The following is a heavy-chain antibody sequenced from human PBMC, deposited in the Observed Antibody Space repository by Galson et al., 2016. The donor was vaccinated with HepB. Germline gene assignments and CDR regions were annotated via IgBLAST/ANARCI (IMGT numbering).Heavy chain of an antibody. CDR2: INPESTTV. D-gene: IGHD3-16*01. CDR1: GSSLSSFW. CDR3: ARGGIEPVDY. V-gene: IGHV3-74*01. Sequence: SLRLSCAASGSSLSSFWMHWFRQAPGKGLEWVSHINPESTTVNYADSVRGRFTISRDNAKNTLYLLASSLRVGDTAVYYCARGGIEPVDYWGQGTLVTVSS. J-gene: IGHJ4*02.